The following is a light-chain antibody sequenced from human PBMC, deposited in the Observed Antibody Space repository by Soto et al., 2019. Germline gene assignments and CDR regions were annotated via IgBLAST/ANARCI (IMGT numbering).Light chain of an antibody. CDR1: SSDVGDYNY. CDR3: SSYANTGTLV. CDR2: EVT. J-gene: IGLJ2*01. V-gene: IGLV2-14*01. Sequence: QSALTQPASVSGSPGQSITISCTGTSSDVGDYNYVSWYQQHPGKAPKLMIYEVTNRPSGVSNRFSGSKSGNTASLTISGLQAEDEAEYHCSSYANTGTLVFGGGTKLTVL.